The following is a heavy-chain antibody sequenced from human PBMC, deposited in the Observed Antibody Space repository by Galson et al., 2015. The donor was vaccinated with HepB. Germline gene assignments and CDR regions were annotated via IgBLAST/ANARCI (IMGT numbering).Heavy chain of an antibody. CDR1: GFTFSDYY. CDR2: ISSSSSYT. Sequence: LRLSCAASGFTFSDYYMSWIRQAPGKGLEWASYISSSSSYTNYADSVKGRFTISRDNAKNSLYLQMNSLRAEDTAVYYCARDSSGYYHGYYYYMDVWGKGTTVTVSS. CDR3: ARDSSGYYHGYYYYMDV. J-gene: IGHJ6*03. D-gene: IGHD3-22*01. V-gene: IGHV3-11*06.